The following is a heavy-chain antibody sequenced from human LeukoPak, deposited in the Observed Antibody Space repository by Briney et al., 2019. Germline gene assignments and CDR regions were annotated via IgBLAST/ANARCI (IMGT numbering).Heavy chain of an antibody. Sequence: GGSLRLPCAASGFTFSSYWMSWVRQAPGKGLEWVANIKQDGSEKYYVDSVKGRFTISRDNAKNSLYLQMNSLRAEDTAVYYCVRDAGDCSGGSCYDIFDYWGQGTLVTVSS. CDR1: GFTFSSYW. D-gene: IGHD2-15*01. J-gene: IGHJ4*02. V-gene: IGHV3-7*01. CDR2: IKQDGSEK. CDR3: VRDAGDCSGGSCYDIFDY.